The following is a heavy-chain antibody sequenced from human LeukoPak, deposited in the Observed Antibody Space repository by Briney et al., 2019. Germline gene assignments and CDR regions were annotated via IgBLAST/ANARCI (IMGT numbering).Heavy chain of an antibody. J-gene: IGHJ4*02. D-gene: IGHD5-18*01. Sequence: GGSLRLSCAASGFTFSDYYMSWIRQAPGKGLEWVSYISSSGSTIYYADSVKGRFTISRDNAKNSLYLQMNSLRAEDTAVYYWARDLSGLQLWVDYWGQGTLVTVSS. CDR3: ARDLSGLQLWVDY. V-gene: IGHV3-11*04. CDR1: GFTFSDYY. CDR2: ISSSGSTI.